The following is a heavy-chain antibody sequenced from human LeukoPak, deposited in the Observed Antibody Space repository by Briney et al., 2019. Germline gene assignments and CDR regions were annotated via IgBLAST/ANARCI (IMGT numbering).Heavy chain of an antibody. J-gene: IGHJ6*02. Sequence: GGSLRLSCVASGFTVSSNYMSWVRQAPGKGLEWVSAIYSGGSTYYADSVKGRFTISRDNSKNTLYLQMNSLRAEDTAVYYCASVAYAYYYYGMDVWGQGTTVTVSS. CDR2: IYSGGST. CDR3: ASVAYAYYYYGMDV. V-gene: IGHV3-66*02. CDR1: GFTVSSNY. D-gene: IGHD2-15*01.